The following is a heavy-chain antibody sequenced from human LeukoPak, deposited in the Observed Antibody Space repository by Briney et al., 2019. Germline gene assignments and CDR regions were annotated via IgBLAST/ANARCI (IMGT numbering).Heavy chain of an antibody. CDR2: INHSGST. J-gene: IGHJ6*03. CDR3: ARVTYYYYYMDV. Sequence: PSETLSLTCAVYGGSFSGYYWSWIRQPQGKWLEWIGEINHSGSTNYNPSLKSRVTISVDTSKNQFSLKLSSVTAADTAVYYCARVTYYYYYMDVWGKGTTVTVSS. V-gene: IGHV4-34*01. CDR1: GGSFSGYY. D-gene: IGHD2-21*02.